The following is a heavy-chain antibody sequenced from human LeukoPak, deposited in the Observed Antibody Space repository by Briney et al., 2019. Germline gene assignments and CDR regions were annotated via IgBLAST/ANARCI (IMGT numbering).Heavy chain of an antibody. CDR3: ARMAAASYYFDY. Sequence: GESLKISCKVSGHSFTDYWIGWVRQMPGKGLEWMGIIYPGDSDTTYSPSFQGQVTISADKSISTAYLQWSSLKASDTAMYYCARMAAASYYFDYWGQGTLVTVSS. J-gene: IGHJ4*02. CDR2: IYPGDSDT. D-gene: IGHD6-13*01. CDR1: GHSFTDYW. V-gene: IGHV5-51*01.